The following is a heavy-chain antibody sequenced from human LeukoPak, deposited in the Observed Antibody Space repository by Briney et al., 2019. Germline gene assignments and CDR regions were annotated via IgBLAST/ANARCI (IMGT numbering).Heavy chain of an antibody. D-gene: IGHD4-23*01. CDR3: ARPPYGGVDY. Sequence: PGGSLRLSCAASGPTVSSYMSWVRQAPGKGLEWVSVIYSGSSIYYADSVKGRFTISRDKSKNTLYLQMNSLRAEDTAVYYCARPPYGGVDYWGQGTLVTVSS. J-gene: IGHJ4*02. V-gene: IGHV3-66*04. CDR1: GPTVSSY. CDR2: IYSGSSI.